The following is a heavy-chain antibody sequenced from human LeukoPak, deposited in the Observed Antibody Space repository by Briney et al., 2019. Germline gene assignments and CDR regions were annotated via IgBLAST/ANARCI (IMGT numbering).Heavy chain of an antibody. CDR3: ARGGGYCSSCFDY. J-gene: IGHJ4*02. D-gene: IGHD2-2*01. Sequence: PGGSLRLSCAASGFTFSSYWMHWVRQAPGKGLVWVSRINSDGSRTNYADSVKGRFTISRDNAKNTLSLQLNSLRAEDTAVYYCARGGGYCSSCFDYWGQGTLVTVSS. CDR2: INSDGSRT. V-gene: IGHV3-74*01. CDR1: GFTFSSYW.